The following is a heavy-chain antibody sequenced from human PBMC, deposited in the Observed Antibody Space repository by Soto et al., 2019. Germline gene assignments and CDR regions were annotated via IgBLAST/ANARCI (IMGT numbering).Heavy chain of an antibody. D-gene: IGHD3-22*01. V-gene: IGHV3-30*18. CDR1: GFTFSSYG. J-gene: IGHJ3*02. CDR2: ISYDGSNK. Sequence: GGSLRLSCAASGFTFSSYGMHWVRQAPGKGLEWVAVISYDGSNKYYADSVKGRFTISRDNSKNTLYLQMNSLRAEDTAVYYCAKFPKIPNSWTNYDSSGYDAFDIWGQGTMVTVSS. CDR3: AKFPKIPNSWTNYDSSGYDAFDI.